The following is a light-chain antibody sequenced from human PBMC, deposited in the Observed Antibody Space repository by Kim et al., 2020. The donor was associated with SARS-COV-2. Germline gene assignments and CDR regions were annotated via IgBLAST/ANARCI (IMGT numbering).Light chain of an antibody. V-gene: IGKV1-5*03. CDR3: QQYNSYSPWT. J-gene: IGKJ1*01. Sequence: DIQMTQSPSTLSASVGDRVTITCRASQSISSWLAWYQQKPGKAPNLLIYKASSLESGVPSRFSGSRSGTEFTLTISSLQPDDFATDYCQQYNSYSPWTFGQGTKVDIK. CDR1: QSISSW. CDR2: KAS.